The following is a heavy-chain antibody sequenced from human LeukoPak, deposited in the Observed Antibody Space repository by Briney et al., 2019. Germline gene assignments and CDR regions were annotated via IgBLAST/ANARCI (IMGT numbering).Heavy chain of an antibody. J-gene: IGHJ4*02. CDR2: IYTSVST. CDR1: GGSISSYY. Sequence: SETLSLTCTVPGGSISSYYWCWIRQPAGKGLEWIGRIYTSVSTNYNPSLKSRVTMSVDTSKNQFSLKLSSVTAADTAVYYCASVAAPKKYSSGWYGYNFDYWGQGTLVTVSS. V-gene: IGHV4-4*07. CDR3: ASVAAPKKYSSGWYGYNFDY. D-gene: IGHD6-19*01.